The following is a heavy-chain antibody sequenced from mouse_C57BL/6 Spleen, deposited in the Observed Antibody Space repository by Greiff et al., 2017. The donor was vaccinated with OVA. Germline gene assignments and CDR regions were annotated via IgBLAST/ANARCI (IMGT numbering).Heavy chain of an antibody. Sequence: EVQLQQSGPELVKPGASVKISCKASGYTFTDYYMNWVKQSHGKSLEWIGDINPNNGGTSYNQKFKGKATLTVDKSSSTAYMELRSLTSEDSAVYYCARSEGSSYAWFAYWGQGTLVTVSA. D-gene: IGHD1-1*01. CDR1: GYTFTDYY. CDR2: INPNNGGT. J-gene: IGHJ3*01. V-gene: IGHV1-26*01. CDR3: ARSEGSSYAWFAY.